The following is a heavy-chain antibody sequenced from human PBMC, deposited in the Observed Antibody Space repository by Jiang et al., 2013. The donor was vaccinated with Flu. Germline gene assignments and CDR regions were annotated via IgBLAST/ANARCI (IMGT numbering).Heavy chain of an antibody. CDR1: GGSISSYY. Sequence: PGLVKPSETLSLTCTVSGGSISSYYWSWDPAAPREGTGVDWVYLLHGEHQLNPPPKSRVTISVDTSKNQFSLKLSSVTAADTAVYYCARHKGYSYGYHYFDYWGQGTLVTVSS. CDR2: LLHGEH. D-gene: IGHD5-18*01. V-gene: IGHV4-59*08. J-gene: IGHJ4*02. CDR3: ARHKGYSYGYHYFDY.